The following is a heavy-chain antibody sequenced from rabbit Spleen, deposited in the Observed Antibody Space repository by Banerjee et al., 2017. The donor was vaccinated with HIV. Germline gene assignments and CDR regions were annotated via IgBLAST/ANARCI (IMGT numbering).Heavy chain of an antibody. D-gene: IGHD8-1*01. J-gene: IGHJ4*01. V-gene: IGHV1S7*01. CDR1: GFTISSYA. CDR3: ARDGAGSSYFNL. CDR2: IDPVFGST. Sequence: QLKESGGGLVQPGGSLKLSCKASGFTISSYAMSWVRQAPGKGLEWIGYIDPVFGSTYYANWVNGRFTISSHNAQNTLYLQLNSLTAADTATYFCARDGAGSSYFNLWGQGTLVTVS.